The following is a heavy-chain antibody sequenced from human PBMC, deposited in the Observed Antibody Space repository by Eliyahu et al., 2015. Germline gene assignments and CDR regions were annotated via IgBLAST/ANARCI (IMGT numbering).Heavy chain of an antibody. V-gene: IGHV4-30-2*01. CDR3: ARDAVYSGYRYFDY. Sequence: QLQLQESGSGLVKPSQTLSLTCAVSGGSXSXGGYSWSWIRQPPGKGLEWIGYIYHSGSTYYNPSLKSRVTISVDRSKNQFSLKLSSVTAADTAVYYCARDAVYSGYRYFDYWGQGTLVTVSS. J-gene: IGHJ4*02. CDR1: GGSXSXGGYS. CDR2: IYHSGST. D-gene: IGHD5-12*01.